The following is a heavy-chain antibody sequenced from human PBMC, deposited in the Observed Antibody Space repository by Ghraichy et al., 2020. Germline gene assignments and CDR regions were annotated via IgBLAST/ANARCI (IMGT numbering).Heavy chain of an antibody. CDR1: GYTLTELS. Sequence: ASVKVSCKVSGYTLTELSMHWVRQAPGKGLEWMGGFDPEDGETIYAQKFQGRVTMTEDTSTDTAYMELSSLRSEDTAVYYCATAGATSLFDAFDIWGQGTMVTVSS. CDR2: FDPEDGET. CDR3: ATAGATSLFDAFDI. V-gene: IGHV1-24*01. J-gene: IGHJ3*02. D-gene: IGHD1-26*01.